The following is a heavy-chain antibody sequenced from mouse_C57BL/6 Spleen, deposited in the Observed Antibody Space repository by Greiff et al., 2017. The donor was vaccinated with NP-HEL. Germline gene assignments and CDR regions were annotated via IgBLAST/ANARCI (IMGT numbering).Heavy chain of an antibody. CDR1: GFTFSDYG. V-gene: IGHV5-17*01. Sequence: EVKLMESGGGLVKPGGSLKLSCAASGFTFSDYGMHWVRQAPEKGLEWVAYISSGSSTIYYADTVKGRFTISRDNAKNTLFLQMTSLRSEDTAMYYCARWAYYGNYPYAMDYWGQGTSVTVSS. J-gene: IGHJ4*01. CDR3: ARWAYYGNYPYAMDY. CDR2: ISSGSSTI. D-gene: IGHD2-10*01.